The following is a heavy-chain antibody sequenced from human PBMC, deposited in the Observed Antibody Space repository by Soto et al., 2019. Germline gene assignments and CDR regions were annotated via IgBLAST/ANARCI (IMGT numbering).Heavy chain of an antibody. D-gene: IGHD1-1*01. V-gene: IGHV1-69*08. CDR2: MNPIIGKA. CDR1: GGTFSSFT. Sequence: HVQLVQSGAEVRKPGSSVMVSCKASGGTFSSFTINWVRQAPGQGLAWMGKMNPIIGKADYAQKFQGRVTITADKSTSTADVELSSLRSEDTAIYYCARAWPHNWNDARNWFDPWGQGTLVTVSS. J-gene: IGHJ5*02. CDR3: ARAWPHNWNDARNWFDP.